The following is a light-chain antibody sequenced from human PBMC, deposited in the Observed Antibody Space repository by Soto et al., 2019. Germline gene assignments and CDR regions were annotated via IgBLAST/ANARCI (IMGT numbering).Light chain of an antibody. V-gene: IGKV3-15*01. Sequence: EIVMTQSPAPLSVSPGERATLSCRASQSVSSNLAWYQQKPGQAPRLLIYGASTRATGIPARFSGSGSGTECTLTISSLQSEDFAVYYCQQYNNWPGTFGQGTKVEIK. J-gene: IGKJ1*01. CDR3: QQYNNWPGT. CDR2: GAS. CDR1: QSVSSN.